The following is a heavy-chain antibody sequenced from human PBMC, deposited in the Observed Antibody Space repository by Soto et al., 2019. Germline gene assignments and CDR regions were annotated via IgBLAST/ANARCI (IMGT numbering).Heavy chain of an antibody. Sequence: PXGCLRRSSAASWFGFSTLGIDWVRQAPGEGLDWLSCISSSGRYIYDADSVKGRFTIARDNAKNSVFLQMNGLRADDTALYFCARDSNNRQQGMDDWAHVTAVTVSS. J-gene: IGHJ6*02. CDR3: ARDSNNRQQGMDD. D-gene: IGHD4-4*01. CDR2: ISSSGRYI. V-gene: IGHV3-21*01. CDR1: WFGFSTLG.